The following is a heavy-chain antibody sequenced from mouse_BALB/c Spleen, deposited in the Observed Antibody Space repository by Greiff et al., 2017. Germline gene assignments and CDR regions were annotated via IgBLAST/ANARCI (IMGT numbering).Heavy chain of an antibody. CDR2: IYPGSGNT. V-gene: IGHV1-63*01. J-gene: IGHJ4*01. Sequence: VQLQQSGAELVRPGTSVKISCKASGYAFTNYWLGWVKQRPGHGLEWIGDIYPGSGNTYYNEKFKGKATLTADKSSSTAYMQLSSLTSEDSAVYFCARGDYGSSYVGAMDYWGQGTSVTVSS. D-gene: IGHD1-1*01. CDR1: GYAFTNYW. CDR3: ARGDYGSSYVGAMDY.